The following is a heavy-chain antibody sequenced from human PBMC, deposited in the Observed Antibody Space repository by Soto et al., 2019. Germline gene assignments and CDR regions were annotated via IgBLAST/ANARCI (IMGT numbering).Heavy chain of an antibody. Sequence: QVTLKESGPVLVKPTETLTLTCTVSGFSLSNARMGVSWIRQPPGKALEWLALIFSNDEKSYSTSLKSRLTSSKDTFKSHVVLTMTNRDPVDTATYICARMSFHDFWSGYVFDSWGQGTLVTVSS. CDR2: IFSNDEK. CDR1: GFSLSNARMG. J-gene: IGHJ4*02. D-gene: IGHD3-3*01. CDR3: ARMSFHDFWSGYVFDS. V-gene: IGHV2-26*01.